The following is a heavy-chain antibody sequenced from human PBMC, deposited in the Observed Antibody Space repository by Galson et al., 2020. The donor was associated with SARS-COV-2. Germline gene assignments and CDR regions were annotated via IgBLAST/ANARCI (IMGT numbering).Heavy chain of an antibody. V-gene: IGHV4-59*01. D-gene: IGHD3-22*01. J-gene: IGHJ5*02. CDR1: GGSIRTYD. Sequence: SETLSLPCTVSGGSIRTYDSTWIRQPPGKGLEWIGYIYYSGTTNYNPSLKSRVTMSVDTSKNQCSLKLNSVTAADTALYYCAGGDDSGLSSWGQGTLVTVSS. CDR3: AGGDDSGLSS. CDR2: IYYSGTT.